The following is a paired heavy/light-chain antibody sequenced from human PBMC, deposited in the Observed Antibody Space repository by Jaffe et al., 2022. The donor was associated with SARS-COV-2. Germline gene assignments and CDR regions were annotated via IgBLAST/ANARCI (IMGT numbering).Heavy chain of an antibody. V-gene: IGHV3-7*01. D-gene: IGHD5-18*01. J-gene: IGHJ4*02. CDR1: ELTFSSYW. CDR3: ATGVGYHDF. Sequence: EVQLVESGGGLVQPGGSLRLSCAVSELTFSSYWMSWVRQAPGKGLEWVAHITKDGSEKSYVDSVKGRFTISRDDAKNSLSLQMNSLRAEDTAVYYCATGVGYHDFWGQGTLVTVSS. CDR2: ITKDGSEK.
Light chain of an antibody. CDR3: QRRSLWSPTTWT. J-gene: IGKJ1*01. CDR2: AAS. Sequence: EIVLTQSPATLSLSPGERATLSCRASQSVGTYLAWYQQKPGRAPRLLIYAASNRATGIPARFSGSGSGTDFTLTISSLEPEDFAFYYCQRRSLWSPTTWTFGQGTEVEIK. V-gene: IGKV3-11*01. CDR1: QSVGTY.